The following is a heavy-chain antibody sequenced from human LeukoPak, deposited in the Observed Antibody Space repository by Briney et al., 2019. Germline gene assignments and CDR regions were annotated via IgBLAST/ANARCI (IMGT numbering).Heavy chain of an antibody. J-gene: IGHJ4*02. CDR2: INHSGST. CDR3: AREEERAAYFDY. CDR1: GGSFSGYY. D-gene: IGHD2-15*01. V-gene: IGHV4-34*01. Sequence: PSETLSLTCAVYGGSFSGYYWSWICQPPGKGLEWIGEINHSGSTNYNPSLKSRVTISVDTSKNQFSLKLSSVTAADTAVYYCAREEERAAYFDYWGQGTLVTVSS.